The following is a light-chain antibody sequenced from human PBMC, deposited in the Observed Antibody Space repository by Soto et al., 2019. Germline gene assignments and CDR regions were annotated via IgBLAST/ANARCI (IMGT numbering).Light chain of an antibody. J-gene: IGKJ1*01. CDR1: QSIDTW. V-gene: IGKV1-5*03. CDR2: KAS. CDR3: QQYISYRA. Sequence: EIPMTQSPSTLSASVGDTVTITCRASQSIDTWLAWHQQKPGRAPKLLISKASILESGVPSRFSGSGSGTDFTLTINGLQPDDFAIYYCQQYISYRAFGQGTKVDIK.